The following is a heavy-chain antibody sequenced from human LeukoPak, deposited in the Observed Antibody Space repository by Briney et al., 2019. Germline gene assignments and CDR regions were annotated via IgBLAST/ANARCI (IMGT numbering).Heavy chain of an antibody. Sequence: ASVKVSCKASGYTFTDYYIHWVRQAPGQGLEWMGWINPNSGGTNYAQKFQGRVTMTRDTSISTAYMELSRLRSDDTAVYYCARAYYDFWSGYLVHSYMDVWGKGTTVTVSS. CDR2: INPNSGGT. D-gene: IGHD3-3*01. CDR1: GYTFTDYY. CDR3: ARAYYDFWSGYLVHSYMDV. J-gene: IGHJ6*03. V-gene: IGHV1-2*02.